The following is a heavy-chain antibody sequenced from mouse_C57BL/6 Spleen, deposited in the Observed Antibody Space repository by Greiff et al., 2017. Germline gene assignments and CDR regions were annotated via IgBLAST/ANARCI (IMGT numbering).Heavy chain of an antibody. CDR3: ARERESYYAMDY. V-gene: IGHV1-80*01. Sequence: QVQLQQSGAELVKPGASVKISCKASGYAFSSYWMNWVKQRPGKGLEWIGQIYPGDGDTNYNGKFKGKATLTADKSSSTAYMQLGSLTSEDSAVYFCARERESYYAMDYWGQGTSVTVSS. J-gene: IGHJ4*01. CDR1: GYAFSSYW. CDR2: IYPGDGDT.